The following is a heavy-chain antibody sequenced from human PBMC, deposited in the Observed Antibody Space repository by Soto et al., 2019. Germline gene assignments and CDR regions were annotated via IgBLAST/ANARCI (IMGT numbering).Heavy chain of an antibody. CDR1: GDSVSGNSAA. Sequence: SQTLSLTCAISGDSVSGNSAAWNWIRQSPSRGLEWLGRTYYRSRWYNDYAVSVKSRITVTPDTSKNQFSLHLNSVTPEDTAVYYCAREFTYYVSSDSYLHYWVQGALVAVYS. J-gene: IGHJ4*02. CDR3: AREFTYYVSSDSYLHY. CDR2: TYYRSRWYN. D-gene: IGHD3-16*01. V-gene: IGHV6-1*01.